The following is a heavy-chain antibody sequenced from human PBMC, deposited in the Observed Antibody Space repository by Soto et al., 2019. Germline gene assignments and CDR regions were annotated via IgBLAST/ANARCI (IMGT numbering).Heavy chain of an antibody. D-gene: IGHD2-8*01. V-gene: IGHV1-18*01. Sequence: QGQLVQSGPEVKKPGASVKVSCKASGYTFSRYGVSWVRQAPGQGLEWMVWVSGYNGDTKYAQKVQGRVTMTIDTSTYTAYMEFRILTSDDTAKYYCAKNGQPPYYYYGMYGCCQGTTVTVSS. CDR3: AKNGQPPYYYYGMYG. CDR1: GYTFSRYG. CDR2: VSGYNGDT. J-gene: IGHJ6*02.